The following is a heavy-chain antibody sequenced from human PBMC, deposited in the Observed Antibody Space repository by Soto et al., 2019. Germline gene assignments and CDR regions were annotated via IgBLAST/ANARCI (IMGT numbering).Heavy chain of an antibody. J-gene: IGHJ5*02. D-gene: IGHD2-15*01. CDR3: ARGPPIVVVVAATPGWFDP. CDR1: GGSISSGGYY. CDR2: IYYSGST. V-gene: IGHV4-31*03. Sequence: PSETLSLTCTVYGGSISSGGYYWSWIRQHPGKGLEWIGYIYYSGSTYYNPSLKSRVTISVDTSKNQFSLKLSSVTAADTAVYYCARGPPIVVVVAATPGWFDPWGQGTLVTVSS.